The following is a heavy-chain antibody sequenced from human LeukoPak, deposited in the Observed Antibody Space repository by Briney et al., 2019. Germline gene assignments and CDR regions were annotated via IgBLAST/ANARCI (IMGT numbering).Heavy chain of an antibody. J-gene: IGHJ4*02. D-gene: IGHD4-23*01. V-gene: IGHV1-24*01. CDR1: GYTLTELS. CDR3: ATTPDGGNSLDY. CDR2: FDPEDGET. Sequence: ASVKVSCKVSGYTLTELSMHWVRQAPGKGLEWMGGFDPEDGETIYAQKFQGRVTMTEDTSTDTAYMELSSLRSEDTAVYYCATTPDGGNSLDYWGQGTLVTVSS.